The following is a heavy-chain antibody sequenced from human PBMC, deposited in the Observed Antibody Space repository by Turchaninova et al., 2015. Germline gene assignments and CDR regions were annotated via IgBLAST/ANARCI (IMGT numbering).Heavy chain of an antibody. J-gene: IGHJ5*02. Sequence: LQLQESGPGLVTHSETPSLTGHVPGGPISRSSSYWGWLRQPPGKGLEWIGSIYYSGSTYYHPSLKSRVTISVDTSKNQFSLKLSSVTAADTAVYYCARLCKQLGYNWFDPWGQGTLVTVSS. CDR2: IYYSGST. D-gene: IGHD6-6*01. CDR3: ARLCKQLGYNWFDP. CDR1: GGPISRSSSY. V-gene: IGHV4-39*01.